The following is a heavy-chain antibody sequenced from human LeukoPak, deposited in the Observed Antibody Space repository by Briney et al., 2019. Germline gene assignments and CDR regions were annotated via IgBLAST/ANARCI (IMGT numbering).Heavy chain of an antibody. V-gene: IGHV3-53*01. CDR3: ARGDGYNFFDY. Sequence: GGSLRLSCAVSGFSVTNNYMSWVRQAPGKGLEWVSVFYVGGATYYADSVKGRFTISRDNSENTLYLQMKSLRAEDTAVYYCARGDGYNFFDYWGQGGLVGVSS. J-gene: IGHJ4*02. D-gene: IGHD5-24*01. CDR2: FYVGGAT. CDR1: GFSVTNNY.